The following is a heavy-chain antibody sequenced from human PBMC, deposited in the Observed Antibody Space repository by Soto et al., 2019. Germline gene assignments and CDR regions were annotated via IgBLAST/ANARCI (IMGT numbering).Heavy chain of an antibody. J-gene: IGHJ5*02. CDR2: ISSRSIYI. CDR1: GFSFGSYA. Sequence: PWVSLRLSCAASGFSFGSYALSWVRQAPGKGLEWVSSISSRSIYIYYADSVKGRFTISRDNAKNSLYLQMNSLRAEDTAVYYCTRDHHFDHWGQGTLVTVSS. V-gene: IGHV3-21*01. CDR3: TRDHHFDH.